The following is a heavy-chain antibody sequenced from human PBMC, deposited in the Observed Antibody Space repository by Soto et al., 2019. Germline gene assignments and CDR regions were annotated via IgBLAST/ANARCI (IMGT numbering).Heavy chain of an antibody. J-gene: IGHJ6*02. Sequence: SETLSLTCAVYGGSFSGYYWSSIRQPQGKGLEWIGEINHSGSTNYNPSLKSRVTISVDTSKNQFSLKLSSVTAADTAVYYCARDSGWYVYYYYYYGMDVWGQGTTVTVSS. CDR2: INHSGST. CDR1: GGSFSGYY. CDR3: ARDSGWYVYYYYYYGMDV. D-gene: IGHD6-19*01. V-gene: IGHV4-34*01.